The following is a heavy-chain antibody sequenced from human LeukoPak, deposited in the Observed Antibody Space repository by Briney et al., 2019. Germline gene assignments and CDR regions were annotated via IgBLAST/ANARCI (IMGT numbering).Heavy chain of an antibody. CDR3: AKTPLGALDAFDI. Sequence: GGSLRLSCEASGFTFSSYAMTWVRQAPGKGLEWVSAISASGGSTYYADSVKGRFTISRDNSKNTLYLQMNSLRAEDTAVYYCAKTPLGALDAFDIWGQGTMVTVSS. CDR1: GFTFSSYA. V-gene: IGHV3-23*01. CDR2: ISASGGST. D-gene: IGHD3-16*02. J-gene: IGHJ3*02.